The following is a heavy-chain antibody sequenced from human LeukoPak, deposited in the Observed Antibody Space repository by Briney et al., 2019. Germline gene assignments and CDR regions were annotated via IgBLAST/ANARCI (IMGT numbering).Heavy chain of an antibody. V-gene: IGHV1-2*02. CDR1: GYTFTGYY. J-gene: IGHJ3*02. D-gene: IGHD5-24*01. CDR2: INPNSGGT. Sequence: ASVKVSCKASGYTFTGYYMHWVRQAPGQGLEWMGWINPNSGGTNYAQKFQGRVTMTRDTSISTAYMELSRLRSDDTAVYYCARKMATTHHAFDIWGQGTMVTVSS. CDR3: ARKMATTHHAFDI.